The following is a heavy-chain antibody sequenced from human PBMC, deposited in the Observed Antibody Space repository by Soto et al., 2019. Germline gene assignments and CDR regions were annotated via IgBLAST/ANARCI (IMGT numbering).Heavy chain of an antibody. Sequence: EVQLLESGGGLVQPGGSLRLSCAASGFTFSSYAMSWVRQAPGKGLEWVSAISGSGGSTYYADSVKGRFTISRDNSKNTLYLQMNSLRAEDTAVYYCANQVPVGLGVVAAITFDYWGQGTLVTVSS. CDR1: GFTFSSYA. CDR2: ISGSGGST. V-gene: IGHV3-23*01. J-gene: IGHJ4*02. D-gene: IGHD2-15*01. CDR3: ANQVPVGLGVVAAITFDY.